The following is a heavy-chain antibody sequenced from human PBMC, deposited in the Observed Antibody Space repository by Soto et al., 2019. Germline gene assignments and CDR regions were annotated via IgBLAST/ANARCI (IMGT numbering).Heavy chain of an antibody. CDR3: ARISVRGYCSSTSCPGWFDP. CDR2: IFSNDEK. V-gene: IGHV2-26*01. J-gene: IGHJ5*02. CDR1: GFSLSNARMG. D-gene: IGHD2-2*01. Sequence: SGPTLVNPTETLTLTCTVSGFSLSNARMGVSWIRQPPGKALEWLAHIFSNDEKSYSTSLKSRLTISKDTSKSQVVLTMTNMDPVDTATYYCARISVRGYCSSTSCPGWFDPWGQGTLVTVSS.